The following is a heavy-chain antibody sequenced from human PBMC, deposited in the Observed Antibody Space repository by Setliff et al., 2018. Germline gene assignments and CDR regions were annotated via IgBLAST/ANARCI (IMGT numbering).Heavy chain of an antibody. CDR3: ARENRYNFWSGLDAFDI. V-gene: IGHV3-74*01. Sequence: GGSLRLSCAAAGFTFSSHWMHWVRQAPGKRLMWVSRINSDGSSTSYADSVKGRCTISSDNSKNTLYLHMNSLRAEDTAVYYCARENRYNFWSGLDAFDICGQGTMVTVSS. CDR2: INSDGSST. J-gene: IGHJ3*02. CDR1: GFTFSSHW. D-gene: IGHD3-3*01.